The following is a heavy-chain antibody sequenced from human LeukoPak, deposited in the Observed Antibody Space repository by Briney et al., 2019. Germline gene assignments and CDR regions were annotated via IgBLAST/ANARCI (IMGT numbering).Heavy chain of an antibody. V-gene: IGHV3-23*01. D-gene: IGHD6-19*01. CDR3: AKDTRIEVSGTSMGYFDS. CDR2: SGGTGSGT. CDR1: GFTFSNYG. J-gene: IGHJ4*03. Sequence: PGASLRLSCAASGFTFSNYGMSWVRQAPGKGLEWVSGSGGTGSGTYYADSVKGRFTIPRDNSKNTLYLQMNSLTAEDTALYYCAKDTRIEVSGTSMGYFDSWGQGTLVTVSS.